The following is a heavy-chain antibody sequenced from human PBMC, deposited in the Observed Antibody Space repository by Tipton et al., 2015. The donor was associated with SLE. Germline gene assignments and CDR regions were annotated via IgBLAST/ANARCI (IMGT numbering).Heavy chain of an antibody. Sequence: SLRLSCAASGFTFRSYAMSWVRQAPGKGLEWVSVTHRGGSSTYYADSVKGRFTISSDDSKNTLYLQMNSLRAEDTAVYYCARRGILGGYEYDYWSQGTLVTVSS. J-gene: IGHJ4*02. V-gene: IGHV3-23*03. CDR3: ARRGILGGYEYDY. CDR2: THRGGSST. CDR1: GFTFRSYA. D-gene: IGHD5-12*01.